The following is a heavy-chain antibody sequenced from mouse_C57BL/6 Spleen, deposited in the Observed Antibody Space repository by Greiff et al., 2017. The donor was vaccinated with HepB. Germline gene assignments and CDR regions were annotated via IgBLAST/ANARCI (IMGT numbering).Heavy chain of an antibody. D-gene: IGHD2-2*01. Sequence: EVQLQQSGPELVKPGASVKISCKASGYTFTDYYMNWVKQSHGKSLEWIGDINPNNGGTSYNQKFKGKATLTVDKSSSTAYMELRSLTSEDSAVYYCARSGGYDIYAMDYWGQGTSVTVSS. V-gene: IGHV1-26*01. CDR2: INPNNGGT. CDR3: ARSGGYDIYAMDY. J-gene: IGHJ4*01. CDR1: GYTFTDYY.